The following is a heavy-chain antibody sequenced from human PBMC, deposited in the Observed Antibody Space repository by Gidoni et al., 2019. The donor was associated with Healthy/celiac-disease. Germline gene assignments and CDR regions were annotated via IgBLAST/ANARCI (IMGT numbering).Heavy chain of an antibody. Sequence: QVQLVQSGAEVKKPGASVKVSCKASGYTFTSYAMHWVRQAPGQRLEWMGWINAGNGNTKYSQKFQGRVTITRDTSASTAYMELSSLRSEDTAVYYCARGGDSGRKVDYWGQGTLVTVSS. D-gene: IGHD1-26*01. J-gene: IGHJ4*02. CDR2: INAGNGNT. CDR3: ARGGDSGRKVDY. CDR1: GYTFTSYA. V-gene: IGHV1-3*01.